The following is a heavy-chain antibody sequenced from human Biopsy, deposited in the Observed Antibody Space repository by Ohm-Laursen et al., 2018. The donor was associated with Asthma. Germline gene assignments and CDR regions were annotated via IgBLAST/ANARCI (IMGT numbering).Heavy chain of an antibody. CDR2: DNTGNGDT. CDR1: GYNFISFA. J-gene: IGHJ3*01. CDR3: AGTYYDFLTGQVKDVFGV. Sequence: SSVKVSCKASGYNFISFAIHWVRQAPGQRLEWMGWDNTGNGDTKYSQKFQGRVTITRDTSASTAYMGLRSLRSEDTATYYCAGTYYDFLTGQVKDVFGVWGQGTMVTVSS. V-gene: IGHV1-3*04. D-gene: IGHD3-9*01.